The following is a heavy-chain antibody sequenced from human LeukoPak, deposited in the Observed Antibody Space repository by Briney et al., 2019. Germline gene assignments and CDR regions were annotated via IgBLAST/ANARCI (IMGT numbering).Heavy chain of an antibody. D-gene: IGHD3-10*01. J-gene: IGHJ4*02. Sequence: SGPTLVNPTQTLTLTCTFSGFSLSTSGVGVGWIRQPPGKALEWLALIYWDDDKRYSPSLKSGLTITKDTSKNQVVLTMTNMDPVDTATYYCARLWFGELLSNHFDYWGQGTLVTVSS. CDR3: ARLWFGELLSNHFDY. CDR2: IYWDDDK. CDR1: GFSLSTSGVG. V-gene: IGHV2-5*02.